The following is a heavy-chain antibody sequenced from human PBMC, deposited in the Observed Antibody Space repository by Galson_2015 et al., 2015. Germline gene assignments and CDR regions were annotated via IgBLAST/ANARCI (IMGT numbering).Heavy chain of an antibody. J-gene: IGHJ4*02. Sequence: TLSLTCSLSDGSISSGGYYWSWIRQHPGKGLEWIGYIFYSGSTYYNPSLKSLVTISADTSKNQFSLKLSSVTAADTAMYYCARGFSYGMGRFDYWGQGTQVTVSS. CDR2: IFYSGST. CDR1: DGSISSGGYY. CDR3: ARGFSYGMGRFDY. V-gene: IGHV4-31*01. D-gene: IGHD5-18*01.